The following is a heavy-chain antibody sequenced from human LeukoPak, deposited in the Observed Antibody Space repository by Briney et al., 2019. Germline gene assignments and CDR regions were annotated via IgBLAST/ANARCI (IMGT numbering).Heavy chain of an antibody. J-gene: IGHJ6*02. Sequence: GGSLRLSCAASGFTFSSYAMSWVRQAPGKGLKWVSAISGSGGSTYYADSVKGRFTISRDNSKNTLYLQMNSLRAEDTAVYYCALPANYYYDMDVWGQGTTITVSS. V-gene: IGHV3-23*01. D-gene: IGHD2-2*01. CDR3: ALPANYYYDMDV. CDR2: ISGSGGST. CDR1: GFTFSSYA.